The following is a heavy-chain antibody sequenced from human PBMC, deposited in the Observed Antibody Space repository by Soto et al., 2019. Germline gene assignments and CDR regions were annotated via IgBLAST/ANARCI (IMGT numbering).Heavy chain of an antibody. CDR2: ISYDGSNK. D-gene: IGHD3-3*01. CDR1: GFTFSSYA. Sequence: QVQLVESGGGVVQPGRSLRLSCAASGFTFSSYAMHWVRQAPGKGLEWVALISYDGSNKYYADSVKGRFTISRDNSKNTLYLQMNSRRAEDMAVYYCARDKRDLRFLEWSYYFDYWGQGTLVTVSS. V-gene: IGHV3-30-3*01. J-gene: IGHJ4*02. CDR3: ARDKRDLRFLEWSYYFDY.